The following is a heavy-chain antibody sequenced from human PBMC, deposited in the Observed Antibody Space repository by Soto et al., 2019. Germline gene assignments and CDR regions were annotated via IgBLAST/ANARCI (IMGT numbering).Heavy chain of an antibody. Sequence: PGASLRHSCAASGFTFSSYGRHWVRQAPGKGLEWVSAISGSGGSTYYADSVKGRFTISRDNSKNTLYLQMNSLSAEDTAAYYCAQRNGLYYFDYWGQGTLVTVSS. CDR3: AQRNGLYYFDY. CDR2: ISGSGGST. D-gene: IGHD1-1*01. CDR1: GFTFSSYG. V-gene: IGHV3-23*01. J-gene: IGHJ4*02.